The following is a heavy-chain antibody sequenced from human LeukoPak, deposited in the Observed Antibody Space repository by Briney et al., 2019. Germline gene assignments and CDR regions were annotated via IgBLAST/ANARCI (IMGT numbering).Heavy chain of an antibody. CDR3: ARALTTLTYEGY. D-gene: IGHD1-1*01. J-gene: IGHJ4*02. Sequence: GGSLRLSCAVSGFTFSSYWMHWVRQAPGKGLVWVSSISGSNSYIFYADSVKGRFTVSRDNAKDSLYLQMNSLRAEDTAVYYCARALTTLTYEGYWGQGTLVTVSS. V-gene: IGHV3-21*01. CDR1: GFTFSSYW. CDR2: ISGSNSYI.